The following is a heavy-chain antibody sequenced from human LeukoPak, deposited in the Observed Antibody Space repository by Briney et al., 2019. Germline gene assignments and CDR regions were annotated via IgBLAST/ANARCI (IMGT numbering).Heavy chain of an antibody. D-gene: IGHD2-15*01. CDR3: VTEPGYCTGGRCYGGWFDP. Sequence: KPSETLSLTCAVYGGSFSGYYWSWIRQAPGKGLEWIGEINHSGNTNYNPSLESRVTISLDTSKNQFSLKLNSVTAADTAVYYCVTEPGYCTGGRCYGGWFDPWGQGTLVTVSS. CDR2: INHSGNT. J-gene: IGHJ5*02. V-gene: IGHV4-34*01. CDR1: GGSFSGYY.